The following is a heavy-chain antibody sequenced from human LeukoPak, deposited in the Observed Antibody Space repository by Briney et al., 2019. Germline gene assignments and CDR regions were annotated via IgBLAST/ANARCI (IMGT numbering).Heavy chain of an antibody. Sequence: GGSPRLSCAASAFTFSSYWMTWVRQAPGKGLEWVANINQDGSDKNYVDSVKGRFTISRDNAKNSLYLQMNSLRAEDTAVYYCARVYSDYWGQGTLVTVSS. CDR2: INQDGSDK. J-gene: IGHJ4*02. D-gene: IGHD2-21*01. CDR3: ARVYSDY. V-gene: IGHV3-7*05. CDR1: AFTFSSYW.